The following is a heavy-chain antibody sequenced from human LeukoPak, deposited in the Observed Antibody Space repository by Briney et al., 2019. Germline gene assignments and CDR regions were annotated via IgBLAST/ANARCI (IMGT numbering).Heavy chain of an antibody. CDR1: GFTFSSYS. D-gene: IGHD2-15*01. CDR2: IKQDGSEK. V-gene: IGHV3-7*01. CDR3: ARGSWAPFDY. J-gene: IGHJ4*02. Sequence: GGSLRLSCAASGFTFSSYSMNWVRQAPGKGLEWVANIKQDGSEKNYVDSVKGRFTISRDNAKNSLYLQMNSLRAEDTAVYYCARGSWAPFDYWGQGTLVTVSS.